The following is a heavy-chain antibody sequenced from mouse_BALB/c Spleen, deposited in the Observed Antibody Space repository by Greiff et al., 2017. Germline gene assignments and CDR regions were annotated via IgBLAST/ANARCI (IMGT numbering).Heavy chain of an antibody. Sequence: DAGGGLVQPKGSLKLSCAASGFTFNTYAMNWVRQAPGKGLEWVARIRSKSNNYATYYADSVKDRFTISRDDSQSMLYLQMNNLKTEDTAMYYCVRHLSDGYYAMDYWGQGTSVTVSS. D-gene: IGHD2-3*01. J-gene: IGHJ4*01. CDR2: IRSKSNNYAT. V-gene: IGHV10-1*02. CDR3: VRHLSDGYYAMDY. CDR1: GFTFNTYA.